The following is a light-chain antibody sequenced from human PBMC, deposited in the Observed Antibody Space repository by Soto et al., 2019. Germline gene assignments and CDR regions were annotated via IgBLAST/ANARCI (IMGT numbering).Light chain of an antibody. Sequence: QSVLTQPASVSGSPGQSITISCTGTNSDVESYNLVSWFRQHPGEAPKLIVYVGTKRPSGVSNRFSGSKSGNPASLTISGLQAEDEANYYCCSYAGTATVFGTGTKVTVL. J-gene: IGLJ1*01. V-gene: IGLV2-23*03. CDR3: CSYAGTATV. CDR2: VGT. CDR1: NSDVESYNL.